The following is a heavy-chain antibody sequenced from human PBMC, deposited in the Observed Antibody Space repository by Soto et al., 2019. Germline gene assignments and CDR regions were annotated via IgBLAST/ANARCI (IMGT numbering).Heavy chain of an antibody. Sequence: QVQLVESGGGVDQPGRSLRLSCAASGFTFSSYGMHWVRQAPGKGLEWVAVISYDGSNKYYADSVKGRFTISRDNSKITLYLQMNSLRAEDTAVYYCAKESPRWELLLDYWGQGTLVTVSS. V-gene: IGHV3-30*18. J-gene: IGHJ4*02. CDR3: AKESPRWELLLDY. D-gene: IGHD1-26*01. CDR2: ISYDGSNK. CDR1: GFTFSSYG.